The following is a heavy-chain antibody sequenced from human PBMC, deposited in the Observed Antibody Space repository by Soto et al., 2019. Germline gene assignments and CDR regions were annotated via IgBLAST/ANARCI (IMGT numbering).Heavy chain of an antibody. CDR3: AGYSSSSVAYYYYGMDV. D-gene: IGHD6-6*01. CDR1: GFTFSSNA. Sequence: EVQLLESGGGLVQPGGSLRLSCAASGFTFSSNALSWVRQAPGKGLEWVSAISGSGGNTYYADSVKGRFTISRDNSKNTVYLQVNSLRAEDTAVYYCAGYSSSSVAYYYYGMDVWGQGTTVTVSS. V-gene: IGHV3-23*01. CDR2: ISGSGGNT. J-gene: IGHJ6*02.